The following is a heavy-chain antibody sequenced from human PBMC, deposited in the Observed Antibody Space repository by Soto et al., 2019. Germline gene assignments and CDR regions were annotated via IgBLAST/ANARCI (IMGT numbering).Heavy chain of an antibody. V-gene: IGHV3-30*18. CDR1: GFTFSSYG. CDR2: ISYDGSNK. Sequence: GSLRLSCAASGFTFSSYGMHWVRQAPGKGLEWVAVISYDGSNKYYADSVKGRFTISRDNSKNTLYLQMNSLRAEDTAVYYCAKGLGYSSRTGFDPWGQGTLVTRLL. D-gene: IGHD6-13*01. CDR3: AKGLGYSSRTGFDP. J-gene: IGHJ5*02.